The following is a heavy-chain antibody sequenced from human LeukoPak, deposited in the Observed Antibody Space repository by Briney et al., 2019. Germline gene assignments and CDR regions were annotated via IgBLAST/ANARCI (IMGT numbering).Heavy chain of an antibody. CDR3: ARHGGYASPLKF. CDR2: IYPSGST. J-gene: IGHJ4*02. CDR1: GGSISSYY. D-gene: IGHD2-2*01. Sequence: SETLSLTCTVSGGSISSYYWSWIRQPPGKGLEWIGYIYPSGSTNYNPSLESRVTISVDTSRNQFSLKLRSVTAADTAVYYCARHGGYASPLKFWGQGTLVTVSS. V-gene: IGHV4-4*09.